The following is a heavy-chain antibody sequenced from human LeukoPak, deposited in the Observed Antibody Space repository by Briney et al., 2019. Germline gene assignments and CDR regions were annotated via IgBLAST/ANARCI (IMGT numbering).Heavy chain of an antibody. D-gene: IGHD6-19*01. J-gene: IGHJ4*02. CDR3: ARGRNSGWYEFVGQFDY. Sequence: GGSLRLSCAASGFIVSSNYMSWVRQAPGKGLEWVSVIYTGGSTHYADSVKGRFTISRDNSKNTLYLQMNSLRAEDTSVYYCARGRNSGWYEFVGQFDYWGQGTLVTVSS. CDR1: GFIVSSNY. CDR2: IYTGGST. V-gene: IGHV3-66*01.